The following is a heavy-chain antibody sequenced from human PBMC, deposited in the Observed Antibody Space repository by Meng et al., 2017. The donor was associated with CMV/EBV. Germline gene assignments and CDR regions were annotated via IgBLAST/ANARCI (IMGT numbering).Heavy chain of an antibody. CDR2: ISSSSSYI. J-gene: IGHJ5*02. D-gene: IGHD3-9*01. Sequence: EVXLVESGGXLVKPGGXWRLSGAASGFTFSSYSMNWVRQAPGKGLEWVSSISSSSSYIYYADSVKGRFTISRDNAKNSLYLQMNSLRAEDTAVYYCARGGPHYDRDWFDPWGQGTMVTVSA. CDR1: GFTFSSYS. V-gene: IGHV3-21*01. CDR3: ARGGPHYDRDWFDP.